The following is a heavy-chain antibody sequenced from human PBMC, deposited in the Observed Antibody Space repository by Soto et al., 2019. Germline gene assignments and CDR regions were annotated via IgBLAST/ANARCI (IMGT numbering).Heavy chain of an antibody. V-gene: IGHV1-69*13. CDR2: IIPIFGTA. Sequence: GASVKVSCKASGGTFSSYAISWVRQAPGQGLEWMGGIIPIFGTANYAQKFQGRVTITADESTSTAYMELSSLRSEDTAVFYCAGLYPYESSGYHLNYWGQGALVTVSS. CDR3: AGLYPYESSGYHLNY. D-gene: IGHD3-22*01. J-gene: IGHJ4*02. CDR1: GGTFSSYA.